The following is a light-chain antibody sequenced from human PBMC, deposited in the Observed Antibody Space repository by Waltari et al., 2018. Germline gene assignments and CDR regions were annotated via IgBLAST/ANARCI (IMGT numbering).Light chain of an antibody. J-gene: IGKJ4*01. CDR2: GAS. Sequence: EIVMTQSPATLSVSPGERATLSCRASQSVSSKLAWYQQRPGQAPRLLIYGASTRATGIPARFTGSGSGTEFTLTISSLQSEDVAVYFCQHYNNLPLTFGGGTKV. CDR1: QSVSSK. V-gene: IGKV3-15*01. CDR3: QHYNNLPLT.